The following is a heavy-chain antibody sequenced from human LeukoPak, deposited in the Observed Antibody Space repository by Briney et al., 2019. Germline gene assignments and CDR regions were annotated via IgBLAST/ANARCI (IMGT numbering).Heavy chain of an antibody. CDR1: GDSISSYY. V-gene: IGHV4-4*07. J-gene: IGHJ4*02. CDR2: IYTSGST. D-gene: IGHD4-17*01. CDR3: ARGGGYGDSGDY. Sequence: PSETLSLTCTVSGDSISSYYWSWIRQPAGKGLEWIGRIYTSGSTTYNPSLKSRVTISVDTSKNQFSLKLSSVTAADTAVYYCARGGGYGDSGDYWGQGTLVTVSS.